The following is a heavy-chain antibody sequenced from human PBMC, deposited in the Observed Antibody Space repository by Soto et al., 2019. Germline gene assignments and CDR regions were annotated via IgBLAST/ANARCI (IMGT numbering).Heavy chain of an antibody. J-gene: IGHJ3*02. Sequence: GGSLRLSXASSGFTLSMSAVNWVRQAPGKGLEWVSYISDSGDRTYYADSVKGRFTISRDRSKNTVSLQMDSLRAEDTAVYYCAKDRGIIVKAGDAFDIWGQGTKVTVSS. V-gene: IGHV3-23*01. D-gene: IGHD3-16*02. CDR3: AKDRGIIVKAGDAFDI. CDR2: ISDSGDRT. CDR1: GFTLSMSA.